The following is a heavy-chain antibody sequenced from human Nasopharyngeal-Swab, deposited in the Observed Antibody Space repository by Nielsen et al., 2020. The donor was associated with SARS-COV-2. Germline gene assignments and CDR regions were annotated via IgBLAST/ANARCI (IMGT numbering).Heavy chain of an antibody. CDR1: GFTFTNYD. J-gene: IGHJ3*02. Sequence: GGSLRLSCAASGFTFTNYDMHWVRQATGRGLEWVSAIGHDGDTYYPGSVKGRFTISRENAKNSLYLQMSSLRAGDTAVYYCAREIHYYDSSTYYGTDAFDIWGQGTVVTVSS. CDR3: AREIHYYDSSTYYGTDAFDI. D-gene: IGHD3-22*01. V-gene: IGHV3-13*01. CDR2: IGHDGDT.